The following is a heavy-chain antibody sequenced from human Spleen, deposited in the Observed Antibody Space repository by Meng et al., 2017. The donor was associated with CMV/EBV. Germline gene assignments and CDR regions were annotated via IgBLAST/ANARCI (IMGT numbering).Heavy chain of an antibody. D-gene: IGHD1-7*01. CDR3: AKLAIDAFDI. CDR1: GFTFSSYD. J-gene: IGHJ3*02. Sequence: GESLKISCAASGFTFSSYDMHWVRQATGKGLEWVSAIGTAGDTYYPGSVKGRFTISRDNSKNTLYLQMNSLRAEDTAVYYCAKLAIDAFDIWGQGTMVTVSS. CDR2: IGTAGDT. V-gene: IGHV3-13*01.